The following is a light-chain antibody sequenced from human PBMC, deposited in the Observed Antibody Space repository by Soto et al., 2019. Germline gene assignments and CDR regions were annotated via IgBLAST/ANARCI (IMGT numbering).Light chain of an antibody. J-gene: IGKJ2*01. CDR1: QSLVYSDGNTY. CDR3: MQATQAYT. V-gene: IGKV2-24*01. Sequence: DIVLTQTPLSSPVTLGQPASISCRSSQSLVYSDGNTYLTWLQQRPGQPPRLLIYMISNRFSGVPDRFSDSGAGTDFTLKISRVEADDVGVYYCMQATQAYTFGQGTKLEIK. CDR2: MIS.